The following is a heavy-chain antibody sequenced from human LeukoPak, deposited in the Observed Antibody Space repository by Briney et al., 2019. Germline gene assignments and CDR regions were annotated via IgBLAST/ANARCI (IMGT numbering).Heavy chain of an antibody. CDR2: ISSSGSTI. V-gene: IGHV3-48*03. CDR1: GFTFSSYE. Sequence: GGSLRLSCAASGFTFSSYEMNWVRQAPGKGLEWVSYISSSGSTIYYADSVKGRFTISRDNAKSSLSLQMSSLRVEDTAIYYCGRWGAVAGLDLWGQGTLVTVSS. D-gene: IGHD6-13*01. J-gene: IGHJ5*02. CDR3: GRWGAVAGLDL.